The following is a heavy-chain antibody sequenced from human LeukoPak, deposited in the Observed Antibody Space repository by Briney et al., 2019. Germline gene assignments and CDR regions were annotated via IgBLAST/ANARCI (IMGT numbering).Heavy chain of an antibody. V-gene: IGHV1-69*05. CDR1: GGTFSSYA. CDR3: ARADRYCSNTNCYYYFDY. D-gene: IGHD2-2*01. J-gene: IGHJ4*02. Sequence: SVKVSCKASGGTFSSYAISWVRQAPGQGLEWMGGFIPIFGTTNYAQRFQGRVTITTDDSTGTPYMELSSLRSEDTAVYYCARADRYCSNTNCYYYFDYWGQGTLVTVSS. CDR2: FIPIFGTT.